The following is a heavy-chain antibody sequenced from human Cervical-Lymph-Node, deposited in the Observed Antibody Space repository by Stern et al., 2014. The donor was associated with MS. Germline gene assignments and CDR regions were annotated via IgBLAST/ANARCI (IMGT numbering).Heavy chain of an antibody. D-gene: IGHD3-16*01. V-gene: IGHV4-31*03. J-gene: IGHJ4*02. CDR3: ARSDRLWGSFDY. CDR1: GASISTVGYY. CDR2: FRYIGST. Sequence: QVQLQESGPGLVKPSQTLSLTCTVSGASISTVGYYWSWIRQHPGKGLEWIAAFRYIGSTHYNQSLKSRVAIAADTSKNQFSLNLTSVTAADTALYYCARSDRLWGSFDYWGQGTLVAVSS.